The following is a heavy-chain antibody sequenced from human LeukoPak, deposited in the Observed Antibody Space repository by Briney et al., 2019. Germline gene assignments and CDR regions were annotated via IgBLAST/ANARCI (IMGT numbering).Heavy chain of an antibody. CDR3: ARAPYNWNYRFDP. CDR1: GGSISSGDYY. Sequence: SETLSLTCTVSGGSISSGDYYWSWIRQPPGKGLEWIGYIYYSGSTYYNPSLKSRVTISVDTSKNQFSLKLSSVTAADTAVYYCARAPYNWNYRFDPWGQGTLVTVSS. D-gene: IGHD1-7*01. J-gene: IGHJ5*02. V-gene: IGHV4-30-4*08. CDR2: IYYSGST.